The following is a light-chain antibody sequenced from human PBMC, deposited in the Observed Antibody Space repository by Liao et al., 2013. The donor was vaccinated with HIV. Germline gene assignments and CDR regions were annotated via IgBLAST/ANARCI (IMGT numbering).Light chain of an antibody. J-gene: IGLJ2*01. Sequence: SYELTQPPSVSVAPGKTAGITCGGNNIGSKSVHWYQQKPGQAPVLVIYYDSDRPSGIPERFSGSNSGNTATLTISRVEAGDEADYYCQVWDSRSVVVFGGGTRLTVL. CDR1: NIGSKS. CDR3: QVWDSRSVVV. CDR2: YDS. V-gene: IGLV3-21*04.